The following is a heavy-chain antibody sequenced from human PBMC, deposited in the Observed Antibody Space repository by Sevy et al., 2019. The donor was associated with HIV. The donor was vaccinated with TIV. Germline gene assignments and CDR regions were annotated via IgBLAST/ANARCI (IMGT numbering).Heavy chain of an antibody. Sequence: GGSLRLSCAASGFTFSSYAMHWVRQAPGKGLEWVAVISYDGSNKYYADSVKGRFTISRDNFKNTLYLQMNSLRAEDTAVYYCARAGGTDAFDIWGQGTMVTVSS. CDR1: GFTFSSYA. J-gene: IGHJ3*02. CDR3: ARAGGTDAFDI. D-gene: IGHD1-26*01. V-gene: IGHV3-30-3*01. CDR2: ISYDGSNK.